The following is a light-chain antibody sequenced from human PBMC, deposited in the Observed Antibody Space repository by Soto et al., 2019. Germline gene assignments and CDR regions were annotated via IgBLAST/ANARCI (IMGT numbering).Light chain of an antibody. J-gene: IGLJ3*02. CDR3: SAWDDSLNGYWV. Sequence: QSVLTQPPSASGTPGQRVTISCSGSSSNIGSNTVNWYQQLPGTAPKLLIYSNNQRPSGVPDRFSGSKYGTSASLAISGLQSEDAADYYCSAWDDSLNGYWVFGGGTKLTVL. V-gene: IGLV1-44*01. CDR1: SSNIGSNT. CDR2: SNN.